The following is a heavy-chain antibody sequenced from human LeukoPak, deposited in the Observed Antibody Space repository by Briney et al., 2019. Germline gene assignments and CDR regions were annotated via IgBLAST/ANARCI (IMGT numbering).Heavy chain of an antibody. CDR1: GFTFSSYA. V-gene: IGHV3-23*01. CDR3: AKDLNARGMIPWFDP. CDR2: ISGSGGST. J-gene: IGHJ5*02. D-gene: IGHD3-10*02. Sequence: GGSLRLSCAASGFTFSSYAMSWVRQAPGKGLEWVSAISGSGGSTYYADSVKGRFTISRDDSKNTLYLQMNSLRAEDTAVYYCAKDLNARGMIPWFDPWGQGTLVTVSS.